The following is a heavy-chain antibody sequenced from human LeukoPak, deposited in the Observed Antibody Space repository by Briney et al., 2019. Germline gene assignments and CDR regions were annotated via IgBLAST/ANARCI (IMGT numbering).Heavy chain of an antibody. J-gene: IGHJ3*02. Sequence: GGSLRLSCAASGFTSSSYWMHWVRQAPGKGLVWVSRINSDGSSTSYADSVKGRFTISRDNAKNTLYLQMNSLRAEDTAVYYCARSSGWYWGGAFDTWGQGTMVTVSS. CDR2: INSDGSST. CDR3: ARSSGWYWGGAFDT. D-gene: IGHD6-19*01. V-gene: IGHV3-74*01. CDR1: GFTSSSYW.